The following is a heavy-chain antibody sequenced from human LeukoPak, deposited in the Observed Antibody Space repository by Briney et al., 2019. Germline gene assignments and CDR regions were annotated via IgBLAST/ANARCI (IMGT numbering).Heavy chain of an antibody. D-gene: IGHD5-12*01. V-gene: IGHV1-2*02. J-gene: IGHJ4*02. CDR1: GYTFSGYY. CDR3: ARDLVLGYAPPSFDY. CDR2: IDPNSGGT. Sequence: ASVKVSCTASGYTFSGYYMHWVRQAPGQGLEWMGWIDPNSGGTKYAQKFQGRVTMTSDTSISTAFMDLGSLRSDDTAVYYCARDLVLGYAPPSFDYWGQGTLVTVSS.